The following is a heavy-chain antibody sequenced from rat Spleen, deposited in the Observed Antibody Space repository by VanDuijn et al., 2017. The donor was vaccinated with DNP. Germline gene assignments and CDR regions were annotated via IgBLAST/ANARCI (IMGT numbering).Heavy chain of an antibody. Sequence: EVQLVESGGGLVQSGRSLKVSCAASGFTFSDYNMAWVRQAPKKGLEWVATITYDGSRTYCRDSVKGRFTISRDNAKSTLYLHMDSLRSEDTATYYCARLDRGGAYWGQGTLVTVSS. D-gene: IGHD4-3*01. CDR1: GFTFSDYN. V-gene: IGHV5S10*01. CDR2: ITYDGSRT. J-gene: IGHJ3*01. CDR3: ARLDRGGAY.